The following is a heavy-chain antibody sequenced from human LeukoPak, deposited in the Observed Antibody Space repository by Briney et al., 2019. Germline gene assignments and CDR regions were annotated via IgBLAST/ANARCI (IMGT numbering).Heavy chain of an antibody. CDR2: INSDGSST. V-gene: IGHV3-74*01. D-gene: IGHD3-3*01. J-gene: IGHJ3*02. CDR1: GFTFSSYA. Sequence: GGSLRLSCAASGFTFSSYAMSWARQAPGKGLVWVSRINSDGSSTSYADSVQGRFTISRDNAKNTLYLQMNSLRAEDTAVYYCARGVWRDYYAFDIWGQGTMVTVSS. CDR3: ARGVWRDYYAFDI.